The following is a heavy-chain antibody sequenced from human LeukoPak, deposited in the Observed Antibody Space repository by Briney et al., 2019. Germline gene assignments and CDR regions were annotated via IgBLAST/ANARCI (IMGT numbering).Heavy chain of an antibody. CDR3: AREFVDIVATRHDCYYYYYMDV. J-gene: IGHJ6*03. CDR2: MYVSGST. CDR1: GGSLSSSSSC. V-gene: IGHV4-39*07. Sequence: PSETLSLTCAVSGGSLSSSSSCWGWIRQPPGKGREWIGLMYVSGSTNYNPSLKSRVTTTVDTSKNQFSLKLSSVTAADTAVYYCAREFVDIVATRHDCYYYYYMDVWGKGTTVTVSS. D-gene: IGHD5-12*01.